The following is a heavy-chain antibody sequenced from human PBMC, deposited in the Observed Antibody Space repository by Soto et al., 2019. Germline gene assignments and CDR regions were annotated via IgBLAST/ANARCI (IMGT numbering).Heavy chain of an antibody. Sequence: PGVSLRLSCVASGLTFSTNDITWVRQAPGKGLEWVSTIDGTSTFSNYAASVEGRFTISRDNSRNTVYLQMNSLRADDTAVYFCAKNSGWFSAWGKGTLVAVSS. D-gene: IGHD6-19*01. CDR2: IDGTSTFS. CDR3: AKNSGWFSA. J-gene: IGHJ4*02. V-gene: IGHV3-23*05. CDR1: GLTFSTND.